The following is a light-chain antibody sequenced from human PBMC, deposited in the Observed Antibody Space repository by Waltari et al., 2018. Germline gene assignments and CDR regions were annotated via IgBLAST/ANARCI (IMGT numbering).Light chain of an antibody. V-gene: IGKV3-11*01. J-gene: IGKJ5*01. CDR1: QRVSGY. Sequence: EIVLTQSPATLSLSPGESATLSCRASQRVSGYLAWYQHQPGQAPRLLIHDASNRATGIPARFSGSGSGTHFTLTISSLEPEDFAVYYCQHRSNWPPITFGQGTRLDIK. CDR3: QHRSNWPPIT. CDR2: DAS.